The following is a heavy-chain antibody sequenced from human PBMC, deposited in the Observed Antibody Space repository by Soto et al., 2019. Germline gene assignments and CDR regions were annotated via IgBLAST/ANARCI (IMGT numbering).Heavy chain of an antibody. D-gene: IGHD6-13*01. CDR2: IYTSGST. Sequence: QVQLQESGPGLVKPSETLSLTCTVSGGSISSYYWSWIRQPAGKGLEWIGRIYTSGSTNYNPSLKSRVPIAVDPSKNQFSLKLSSVTAADTAVYYCARDRGGQQLENWFDPWGQGTLVTVSS. CDR3: ARDRGGQQLENWFDP. V-gene: IGHV4-4*07. CDR1: GGSISSYY. J-gene: IGHJ5*02.